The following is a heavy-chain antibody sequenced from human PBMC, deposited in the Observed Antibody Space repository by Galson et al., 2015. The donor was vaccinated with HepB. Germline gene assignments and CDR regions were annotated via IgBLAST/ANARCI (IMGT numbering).Heavy chain of an antibody. Sequence: SLRLSCAASGFTFSTYSMTWVRQAPGKGLEWVSSIGSSTTYIYYADSVKGRFTISRDNAKSSLYLQLNSLRAEDTAVYYCARPLTVDTAMVNLFYWGQGTLVTVSS. D-gene: IGHD5-18*01. J-gene: IGHJ4*02. CDR3: ARPLTVDTAMVNLFY. V-gene: IGHV3-21*01. CDR2: IGSSTTYI. CDR1: GFTFSTYS.